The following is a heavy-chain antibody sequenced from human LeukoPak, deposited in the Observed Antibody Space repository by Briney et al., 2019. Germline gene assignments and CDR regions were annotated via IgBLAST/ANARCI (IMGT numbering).Heavy chain of an antibody. J-gene: IGHJ6*03. V-gene: IGHV4-34*01. D-gene: IGHD6-13*01. Sequence: SETLSLTCAVYGGSFSGYYWSWIRQPPGKGLEWIGEINRSGNTNYNSSLKRRVTISVDTSKNQFSLRLSSVTAADTAVYYCARHGAAAGSYYYYMDVWGKGTTVTISS. CDR2: INRSGNT. CDR1: GGSFSGYY. CDR3: ARHGAAAGSYYYYMDV.